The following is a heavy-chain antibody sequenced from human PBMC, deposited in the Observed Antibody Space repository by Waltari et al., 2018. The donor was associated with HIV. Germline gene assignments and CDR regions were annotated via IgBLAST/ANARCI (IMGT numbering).Heavy chain of an antibody. CDR2: INRDGSRT. CDR1: GFTFSSYW. Sequence: EVQLVESGGGLVQPGGSLRLSCAASGFTFSSYWMHWVRQAQGKGLVWVSRINRDGSRTNYADSVKGRFTICRDNAKNTLYLQMNSLRVEDTAVYYCAPGRGWFDPWGQGTLVTVSS. CDR3: APGRGWFDP. J-gene: IGHJ5*02. V-gene: IGHV3-74*01. D-gene: IGHD3-10*01.